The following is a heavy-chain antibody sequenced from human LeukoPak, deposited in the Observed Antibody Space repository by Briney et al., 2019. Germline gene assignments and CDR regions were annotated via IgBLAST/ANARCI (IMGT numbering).Heavy chain of an antibody. CDR3: AKDNRGCRGYYYYMDV. V-gene: IGHV3-30*02. Sequence: GGSLRLSCAASGFTFSSYGMHWVRQAPGKGLEWVSCIRDDGSNKYYADSVKGRFTISRDNSKNTLYLQMNSLRAEDTAVYYCAKDNRGCRGYYYYMDVWGKGTTVTVSS. D-gene: IGHD2/OR15-2a*01. CDR2: IRDDGSNK. J-gene: IGHJ6*03. CDR1: GFTFSSYG.